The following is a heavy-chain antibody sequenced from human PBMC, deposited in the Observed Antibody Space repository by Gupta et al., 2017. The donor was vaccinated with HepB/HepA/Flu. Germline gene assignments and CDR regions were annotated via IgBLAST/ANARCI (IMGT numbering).Heavy chain of an antibody. D-gene: IGHD2-2*01. J-gene: IGHJ6*02. V-gene: IGHV3-49*04. CDR1: GFTFVDYA. CDR3: TRVGSRSYYYYGMDV. CDR2: IRSKAYGGTT. Sequence: EVQLVESGGGLVQPVRSLRLSCTASGFTFVDYAMSWVRQAPGKGLEWVGFIRSKAYGGTTEYAASVKGRFTISRDDSKSIAYLQMNSLKTEDTAVYYCTRVGSRSYYYYGMDVWGQGTTVTVSS.